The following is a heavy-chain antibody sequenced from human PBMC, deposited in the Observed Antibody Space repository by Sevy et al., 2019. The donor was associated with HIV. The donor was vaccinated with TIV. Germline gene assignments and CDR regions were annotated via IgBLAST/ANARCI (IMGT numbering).Heavy chain of an antibody. V-gene: IGHV5-51*01. CDR2: IYPGDSDT. D-gene: IGHD3-3*01. CDR1: GYSFTSYW. Sequence: GESLKISCKGSGYSFTSYWIGWVRQMPGKGLEWMGIIYPGDSDTGYSPSFQGQVTISADKSISTAYLQWSSLKASDTAMYYCARSNPTILEWSTNWFDPWGQGTLVTVSS. CDR3: ARSNPTILEWSTNWFDP. J-gene: IGHJ5*02.